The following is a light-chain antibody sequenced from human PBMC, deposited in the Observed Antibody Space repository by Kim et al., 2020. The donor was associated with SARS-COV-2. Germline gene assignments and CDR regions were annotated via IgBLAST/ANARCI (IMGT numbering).Light chain of an antibody. CDR2: SAT. CDR1: ESHSITY. Sequence: SPGEKATAPCRARESHSITYLAWYQQRPGQAPRVLIYSATRRATGIPDRFSGSGSGTDFTLTISSLAPEDSAVYYCQKFGSSPRAFGQGTKVDIK. CDR3: QKFGSSPRA. V-gene: IGKV3-20*01. J-gene: IGKJ1*01.